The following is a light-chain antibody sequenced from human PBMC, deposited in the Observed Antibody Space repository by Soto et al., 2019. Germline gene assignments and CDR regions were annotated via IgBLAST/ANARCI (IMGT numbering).Light chain of an antibody. Sequence: DIQMTQSPSTLSASVGDRVTITCRASQSVSNLLAWYQQKPGEPPKLRIYDASTLESGVPSRFTGGGSETEFTVTIISLKTDDFANYYCHHYNSYSRTFGQGTRVDSK. CDR3: HHYNSYSRT. J-gene: IGKJ1*01. CDR2: DAS. CDR1: QSVSNL. V-gene: IGKV1-5*01.